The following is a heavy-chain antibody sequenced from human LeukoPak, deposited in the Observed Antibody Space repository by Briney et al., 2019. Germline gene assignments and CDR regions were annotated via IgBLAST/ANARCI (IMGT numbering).Heavy chain of an antibody. CDR1: GCSINNYY. J-gene: IGHJ3*02. CDR3: ARGRYCSANLCSGGDAFDT. CDR2: IYTRGRT. V-gene: IGHV4-59*10. Sequence: SEALSLTCTVYGCSINNYYWGWIRPPAGKGLEWIGRIYTRGRTNYNHALKSRVTMSVDTSKNQFTPKLSSVTAADTAVYYCARGRYCSANLCSGGDAFDTWGQGTMVSVSS. D-gene: IGHD2-15*01.